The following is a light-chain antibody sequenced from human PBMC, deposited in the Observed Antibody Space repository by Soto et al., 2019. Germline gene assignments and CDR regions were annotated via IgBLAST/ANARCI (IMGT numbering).Light chain of an antibody. V-gene: IGKV3-20*01. CDR1: QTVTSN. Sequence: EIVVTQSPVTLSVSPGERATLSCRASQTVTSNLAWYQQKPGQPPRLLIYGASTRATGLPDRFSGSGSGTEFTLTISRLEPEDFAVYYCQQYGSSGTFGQGTKVDI. J-gene: IGKJ1*01. CDR2: GAS. CDR3: QQYGSSGT.